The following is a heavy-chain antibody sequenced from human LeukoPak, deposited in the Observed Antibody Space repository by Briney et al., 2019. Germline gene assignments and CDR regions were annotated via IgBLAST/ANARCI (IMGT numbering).Heavy chain of an antibody. CDR1: GFTFSSYS. CDR2: ISSSSSYI. J-gene: IGHJ4*02. Sequence: GGSLTLSCAASGFTFSSYSMNWVRQAPGKGLEWVSSISSSSSYIYYADSVKGRFTISRDNAKNSLYLQMNSLRAEDTAVYYCARARADGYNRDYWGQGTLVTVSS. V-gene: IGHV3-21*01. CDR3: ARARADGYNRDY. D-gene: IGHD5-24*01.